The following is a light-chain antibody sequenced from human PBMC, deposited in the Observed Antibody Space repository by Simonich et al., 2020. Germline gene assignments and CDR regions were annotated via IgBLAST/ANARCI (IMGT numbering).Light chain of an antibody. Sequence: QSALTQPRSVSGSPGQSVTISCTGTSSDVGGYNYVSWYQQHPGKAPKLMIYDVSKRPSGVPDRCSGSKSGNTASLTISGLQAEDEADYYCCSYAGSYTFVFGGGTKLTVL. CDR1: SSDVGGYNY. J-gene: IGLJ3*02. V-gene: IGLV2-11*01. CDR2: DVS. CDR3: CSYAGSYTFV.